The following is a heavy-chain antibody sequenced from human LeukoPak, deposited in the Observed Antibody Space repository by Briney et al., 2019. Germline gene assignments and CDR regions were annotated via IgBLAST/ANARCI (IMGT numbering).Heavy chain of an antibody. CDR2: ILSDGGKE. CDR3: AKGTGMLYYFDY. D-gene: IGHD3-10*02. J-gene: IGHJ4*02. V-gene: IGHV3-30*04. Sequence: GGSLRLSCAASGFTFSSYAMHWVRQAPGKGLEWVAVILSDGGKEFYTDSVKGRFTISRDNSKNTLYLQMNSLIAEDTAVYYCAKGTGMLYYFDYWGQGTLVTVSS. CDR1: GFTFSSYA.